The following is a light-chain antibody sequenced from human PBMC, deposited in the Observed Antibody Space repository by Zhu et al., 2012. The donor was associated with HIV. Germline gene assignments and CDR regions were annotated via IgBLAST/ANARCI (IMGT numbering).Light chain of an antibody. CDR1: QSVGSRY. J-gene: IGKJ1*01. CDR2: GTF. CDR3: QQYDTSPMT. Sequence: EIELTQSPGTLSLSPGERATLSCRASQSVGSRYLAWYQQKPGQALRLLIYGTFNRATGVPDRFSGSGSGTDFTLTITRLESEDFAVCYCQQYDTSPMTFGQGTKVEIK. V-gene: IGKV3-20*01.